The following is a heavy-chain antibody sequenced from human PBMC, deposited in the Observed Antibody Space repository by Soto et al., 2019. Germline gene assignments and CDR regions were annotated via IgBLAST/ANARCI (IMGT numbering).Heavy chain of an antibody. CDR2: ISGNGGST. J-gene: IGHJ4*02. D-gene: IGHD6-19*01. CDR1: GFTFSSGA. V-gene: IGHV3-23*01. Sequence: EVQLLESGGGLVQPGGSLRLSCAASGFTFSSGAMNWVRQAPGKGLEWVSTISGNGGSTYYADSVKGRFTISRDNSKNTLYLQMNSLRADDTAVYYCAKEDSCGWYDDYWGQGTLVTVSS. CDR3: AKEDSCGWYDDY.